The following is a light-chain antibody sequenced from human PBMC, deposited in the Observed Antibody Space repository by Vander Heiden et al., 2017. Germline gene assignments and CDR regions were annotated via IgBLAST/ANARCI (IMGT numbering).Light chain of an antibody. CDR1: SGSIASNY. J-gene: IGLJ2*01. CDR2: EDN. V-gene: IGLV6-57*01. Sequence: NFMLTQPHSVSESPGKTVTISCTRSSGSIASNYVQWYQQRPGSSPNFVVYEDNQRPSGVPDRFSGSIDSSSNSASPTISGLKTEDEGNYYCQSYDSSNQVFGGGTKLTVL. CDR3: QSYDSSNQV.